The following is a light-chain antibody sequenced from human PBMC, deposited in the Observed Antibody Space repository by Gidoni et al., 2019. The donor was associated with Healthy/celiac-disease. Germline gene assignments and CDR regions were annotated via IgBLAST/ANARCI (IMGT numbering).Light chain of an antibody. V-gene: IGKV1-27*01. CDR2: AAS. Sequence: DIQLTQSPPSQSASVGDRVTITCRASHGISNYLAWYQQKPGKVPKLLIYAASTLQSGVPSRFSGSGSGTDFTLTISSLQPEDVATYYCQKYYSAPWTFGQGTKVEIK. J-gene: IGKJ1*01. CDR3: QKYYSAPWT. CDR1: HGISNY.